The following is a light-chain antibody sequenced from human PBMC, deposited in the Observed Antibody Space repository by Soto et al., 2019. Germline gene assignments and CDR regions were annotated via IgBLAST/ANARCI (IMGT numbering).Light chain of an antibody. V-gene: IGLV2-23*01. CDR3: CSYAGSRTYV. J-gene: IGLJ1*01. CDR1: SSDIGSYDL. CDR2: EGT. Sequence: QSVLTQPASVSGPLGQSIVISCTGSSSDIGSYDLVSWYQQYPGKAPKVVIFEGTKRPSGVSNRFSGSKSGNTASLTISGLQTEDEADYYCCSYAGSRTYVFGAGTKFTVL.